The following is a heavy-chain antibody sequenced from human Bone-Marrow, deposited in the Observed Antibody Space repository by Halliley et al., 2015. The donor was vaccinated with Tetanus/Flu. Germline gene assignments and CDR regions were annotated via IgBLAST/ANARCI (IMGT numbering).Heavy chain of an antibody. CDR3: ARFYGGFDY. V-gene: IGHV4-59*10. J-gene: IGHJ4*02. D-gene: IGHD4-17*01. CDR2: IFSRGAT. Sequence: GKGLEFIGVIFSRGATNYTPPLKGRVTISEDRSKNRASLKLNPVPAADTAMYFCARFYGGFDYWGQGTLVTVSS.